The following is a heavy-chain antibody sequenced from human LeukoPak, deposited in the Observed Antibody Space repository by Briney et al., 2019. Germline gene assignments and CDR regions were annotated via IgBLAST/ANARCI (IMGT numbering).Heavy chain of an antibody. V-gene: IGHV3-11*01. Sequence: GGSLRLSCAASGFTFRNFFMTWIRQTPGKGLEWVSYIGSSGNTIYYADSVKGRITISRDNARNSVYLHMTSLRGEDTAVYYCAREPSAVVWFDPWGQGTLVTVSS. CDR3: AREPSAVVWFDP. J-gene: IGHJ5*02. CDR2: IGSSGNTI. D-gene: IGHD6-19*01. CDR1: GFTFRNFF.